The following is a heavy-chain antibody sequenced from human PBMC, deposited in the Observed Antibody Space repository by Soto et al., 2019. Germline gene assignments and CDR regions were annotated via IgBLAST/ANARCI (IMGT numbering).Heavy chain of an antibody. CDR2: MNPNSGNT. CDR1: GYTFTSYD. CDR3: ARDYCSGGSCYPNYYYYGMDV. Sequence: ASVKVSCKASGYTFTSYDINWVRQATGQGLEWMGWMNPNSGNTGYAQKFQGRVTITRNTSISTAYMELSSLRSEDTAVYYCARDYCSGGSCYPNYYYYGMDVWGQGTTVTVSS. V-gene: IGHV1-8*01. D-gene: IGHD2-15*01. J-gene: IGHJ6*02.